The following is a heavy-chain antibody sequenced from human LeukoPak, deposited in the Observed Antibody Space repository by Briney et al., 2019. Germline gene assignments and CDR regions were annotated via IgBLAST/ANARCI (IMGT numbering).Heavy chain of an antibody. D-gene: IGHD1-14*01. V-gene: IGHV3-66*01. CDR2: IYSGGST. Sequence: TGGSLRLSCAASGFTVSSNYMSWVRQAPGRGLEWVSVIYSGGSTYYADSVKGRFTISRDNSKNTLFLQMNSLRAGDTAVYYCVRWNHVDDWGQGTLVTVSS. J-gene: IGHJ4*02. CDR1: GFTVSSNY. CDR3: VRWNHVDD.